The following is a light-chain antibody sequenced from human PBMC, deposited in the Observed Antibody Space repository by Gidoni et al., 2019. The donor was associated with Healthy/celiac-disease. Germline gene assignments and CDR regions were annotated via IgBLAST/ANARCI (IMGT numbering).Light chain of an antibody. Sequence: DKVMTQSPATLSVSPGERATLSCRASQIVSSNLDWYQQKPGKAPRLLIYGASTRATGIPARFSGSGSGTEFTLTISSLQSEDIAVYYCQQYNNWPPLTFGGGTRVEIK. CDR1: QIVSSN. CDR2: GAS. CDR3: QQYNNWPPLT. V-gene: IGKV3-15*01. J-gene: IGKJ4*01.